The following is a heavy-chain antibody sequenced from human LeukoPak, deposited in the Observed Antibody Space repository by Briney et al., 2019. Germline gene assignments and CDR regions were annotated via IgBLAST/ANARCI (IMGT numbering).Heavy chain of an antibody. D-gene: IGHD6-19*01. J-gene: IGHJ4*02. V-gene: IGHV3-53*01. CDR1: GFTVSSNY. CDR3: AKAVGSGWRYYFDY. CDR2: IYSGGST. Sequence: PGGSLRLSCAASGFTVSSNYMSWVRQAPGKGLEWVSVIYSGGSTYYADSVKGRFTISRDNSKNTLYLQMNSLRAEDTAVYYCAKAVGSGWRYYFDYWGQGTLVTVSS.